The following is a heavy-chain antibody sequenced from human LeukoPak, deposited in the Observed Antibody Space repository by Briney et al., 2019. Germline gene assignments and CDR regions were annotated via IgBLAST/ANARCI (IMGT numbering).Heavy chain of an antibody. Sequence: GGSLRLSRAASGFTVSSNYMSWVRQAPGKGLEWVSVIYSGGSTYYADSVKGRFTVSRDNSKNTLYLQMNSLRAEDTAVYYCARDSSSGWYHDSWGQGTLVTVSS. D-gene: IGHD6-19*01. J-gene: IGHJ4*02. CDR3: ARDSSSGWYHDS. CDR2: IYSGGST. CDR1: GFTVSSNY. V-gene: IGHV3-53*01.